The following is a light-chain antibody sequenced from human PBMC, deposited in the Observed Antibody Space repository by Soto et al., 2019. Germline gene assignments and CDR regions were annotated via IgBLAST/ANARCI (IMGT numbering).Light chain of an antibody. Sequence: AIQMTQSPSSLSASVGDTVTITCRASQGVGNDLGWYQQKPGKAPKLLIYHVSTLHTGVSSRFSGSGSGTYFTLTITSLQPEDVETYYCLQDNSNPLTFGGGTKVAIK. CDR3: LQDNSNPLT. CDR2: HVS. V-gene: IGKV1-6*01. J-gene: IGKJ4*01. CDR1: QGVGND.